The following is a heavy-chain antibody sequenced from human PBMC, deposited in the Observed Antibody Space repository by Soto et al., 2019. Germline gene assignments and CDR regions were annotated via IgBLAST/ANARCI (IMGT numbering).Heavy chain of an antibody. V-gene: IGHV1-8*01. J-gene: IGHJ6*03. CDR3: ARGGDLRFLDWLLPSGYYYYYMDV. CDR2: MNPNSGNT. D-gene: IGHD3-3*01. Sequence: ASVKVSCKASGYTFTSYDINWVRQATGQGLEWMGWMNPNSGNTGYAQKSQGRVTMTRNTSISTAYMELSSLRSGDTAVYYCARGGDLRFLDWLLPSGYYYYYMDVWGKGTTVTVSS. CDR1: GYTFTSYD.